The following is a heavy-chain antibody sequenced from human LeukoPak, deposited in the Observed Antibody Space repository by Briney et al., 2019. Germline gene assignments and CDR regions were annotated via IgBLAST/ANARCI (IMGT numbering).Heavy chain of an antibody. V-gene: IGHV3-23*01. Sequence: PGGSLRLSCAASGFTFSSSAMSWVRQAPGKGLEWVSGISGSGGSTYYADSVKGRFTISRDNSKNTLYLQMNSLRAEDTAVHYCAKSESRSSTWYAYWGQGTLVTVSS. CDR2: ISGSGGST. CDR3: AKSESRSSTWYAY. CDR1: GFTFSSSA. J-gene: IGHJ4*02. D-gene: IGHD6-13*01.